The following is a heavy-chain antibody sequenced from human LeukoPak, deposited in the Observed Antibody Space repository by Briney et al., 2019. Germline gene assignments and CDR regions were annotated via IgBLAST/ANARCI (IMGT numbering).Heavy chain of an antibody. J-gene: IGHJ3*02. CDR1: GFTFDDYT. V-gene: IGHV3-43*01. Sequence: PGGSLRLSCAASGFTFDDYTMHWVRQVPGKGLEWVSLISGDGGSTYYADSVKGRFTISRDNSKNSLYLQMNSLRTEDTALYYCAKDGDYDSSGYYLHAFDIWGQGTMVTVSS. D-gene: IGHD3-22*01. CDR2: ISGDGGST. CDR3: AKDGDYDSSGYYLHAFDI.